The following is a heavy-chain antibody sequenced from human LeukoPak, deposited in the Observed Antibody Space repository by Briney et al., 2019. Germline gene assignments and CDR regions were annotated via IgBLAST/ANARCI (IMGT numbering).Heavy chain of an antibody. V-gene: IGHV4-38-2*02. D-gene: IGHD6-13*01. CDR1: GYSISSGYY. CDR3: ARVSSTAGLDY. Sequence: PSETLSLTCIVSGYSISSGYYWGWIRQPPGKGLEWIGSIYHSGSTYYNPSLKSRVTISVDTSKNHFSLKLTSVTAADTAVYYCARVSSTAGLDYWGQGTLVTVSS. CDR2: IYHSGST. J-gene: IGHJ4*02.